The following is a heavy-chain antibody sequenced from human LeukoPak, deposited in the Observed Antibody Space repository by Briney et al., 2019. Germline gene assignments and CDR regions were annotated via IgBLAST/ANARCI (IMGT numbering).Heavy chain of an antibody. Sequence: SETLSLTCTVSGGSISSYYWSWIRQPPGKGLEWIGYIYYSGSTNYNPSLKSRVTISVDTSKNQFSLKLSSVTAADTAVYYCAAELYGVYTDCCTFHLWGQGTTVTVSS. V-gene: IGHV4-59*12. CDR2: IYYSGST. CDR1: GGSISSYY. CDR3: AAELYGVYTDCCTFHL. D-gene: IGHD4-17*01. J-gene: IGHJ3*01.